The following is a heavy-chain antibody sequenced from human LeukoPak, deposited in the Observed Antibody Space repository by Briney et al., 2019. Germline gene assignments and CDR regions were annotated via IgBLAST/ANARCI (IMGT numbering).Heavy chain of an antibody. V-gene: IGHV4-61*01. J-gene: IGHJ4*02. CDR3: ARGVDIEASTGLDY. CDR1: GGSVSSGSYY. CDR2: IYYSEST. Sequence: SETLSLTCTVSGGSVSSGSYYWTWIRQPPGKGLEWIGYIYYSESTNYNPSLKSRVTISGDTSKNQFSLKLKSVAAAYTAVYYCARGVDIEASTGLDYWGQGTLVTVSS. D-gene: IGHD5-12*01.